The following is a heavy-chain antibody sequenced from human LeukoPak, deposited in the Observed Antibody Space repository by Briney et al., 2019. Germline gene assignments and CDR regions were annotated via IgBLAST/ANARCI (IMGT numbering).Heavy chain of an antibody. V-gene: IGHV3-48*02. J-gene: IGHJ6*02. Sequence: PGGSLRLSCAASGFTFDTYSMNWVRQAPGKGLEWVSYISTSSRTIYYADSVKGRFTISRDNAKNSLYLQMSSLRDEDTAVYYCARDLRGNYYYYGMDVWGRGTTVTVSS. CDR3: ARDLRGNYYYYGMDV. CDR2: ISTSSRTI. CDR1: GFTFDTYS. D-gene: IGHD2/OR15-2a*01.